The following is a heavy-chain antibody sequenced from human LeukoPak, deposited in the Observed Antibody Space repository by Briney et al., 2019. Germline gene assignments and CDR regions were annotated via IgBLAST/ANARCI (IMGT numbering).Heavy chain of an antibody. CDR1: GYSISSGYY. D-gene: IGHD6-19*01. V-gene: IGHV4-38-2*01. CDR2: IYHSGST. Sequence: SETLSLTCAVSGYSISSGYYWGWIQQPPGKGLEWIGSIYHSGSTYYNPSLKSRVTISVDTSKNQFSLKLSSVAAADTAVYYCARAGYSSGWYGDYWGQGTLVTVSS. J-gene: IGHJ4*02. CDR3: ARAGYSSGWYGDY.